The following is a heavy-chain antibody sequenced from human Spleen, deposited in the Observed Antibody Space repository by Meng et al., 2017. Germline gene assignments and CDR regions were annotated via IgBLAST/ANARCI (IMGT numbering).Heavy chain of an antibody. CDR3: ARDYYDSSGYPLAAFDI. Sequence: SETLSLTCTVSGGSISISSYYWGWIRQPPGKGLEWIGSIYYSGSTYYNPSLKSRVTISVDTSKNQFSLKLSSVTAADTAVYYCARDYYDSSGYPLAAFDIWGQGTMVTVSS. V-gene: IGHV4-39*07. CDR1: GGSISISSYY. CDR2: IYYSGST. J-gene: IGHJ3*02. D-gene: IGHD3-22*01.